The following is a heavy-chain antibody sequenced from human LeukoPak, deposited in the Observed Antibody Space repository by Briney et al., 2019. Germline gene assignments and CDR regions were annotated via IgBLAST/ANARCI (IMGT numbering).Heavy chain of an antibody. CDR1: GYPFTDYY. V-gene: IGHV1-2*02. Sequence: GASVKVSCKASGYPFTDYYMHWVRQAPGQGLEWMGWINPNSGGTNYAQKFQGRVTMTRDTSISTAYMELSRLRSDDTAVYYCARSHPGTFDYWGQGTLVTVSS. J-gene: IGHJ4*02. D-gene: IGHD1-14*01. CDR3: ARSHPGTFDY. CDR2: INPNSGGT.